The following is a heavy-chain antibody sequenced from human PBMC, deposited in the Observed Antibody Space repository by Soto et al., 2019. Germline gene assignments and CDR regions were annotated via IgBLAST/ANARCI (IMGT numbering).Heavy chain of an antibody. CDR1: GGSISSGTYY. V-gene: IGHV4-30-4*01. D-gene: IGHD4-17*01. J-gene: IGHJ4*02. Sequence: ILSLTCTVSGGSISSGTYYWRWIRQPPGKGLEWIGYIYHSGSSQYNPSLKSRVTISIDTSKNQFSLELRSVTAADTAVYYCARDLLDTTVDYYFDYWGPGRLVTVSS. CDR3: ARDLLDTTVDYYFDY. CDR2: IYHSGSS.